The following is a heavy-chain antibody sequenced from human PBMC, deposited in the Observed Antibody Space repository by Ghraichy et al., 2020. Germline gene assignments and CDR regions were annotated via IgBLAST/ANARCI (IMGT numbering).Heavy chain of an antibody. J-gene: IGHJ4*02. Sequence: SETLSLTCTVSGGSVSSGSYYRSWIRQPPGKGLEWIGYIYYSGSTNYNPSLKSRVTISVDTSKNQFSLKLSSVTAADTAVYYCARDLGLAWWDYWGQGTLVTVSS. D-gene: IGHD2-15*01. CDR2: IYYSGST. CDR3: ARDLGLAWWDY. V-gene: IGHV4-61*01. CDR1: GGSVSSGSYY.